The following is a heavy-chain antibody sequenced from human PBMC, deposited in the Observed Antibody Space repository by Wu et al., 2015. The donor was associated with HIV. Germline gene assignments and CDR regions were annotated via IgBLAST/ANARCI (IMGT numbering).Heavy chain of an antibody. CDR2: IIPVSGPG. D-gene: IGHD3-10*01. Sequence: VQLVQSGSEIKKPGSSVKVSCQASGGTFSKSGFAWVRQAPGQGLEWMGRIIPVSGPGDYAEKFQGRVTIIADESTSTIYMELSRLRFDDTAVYYCARDLARDTMIRARPRYPMDVWGQGTTVTVSS. CDR3: ARDLARDTMIRARPRYPMDV. CDR1: GGTFSKSG. J-gene: IGHJ6*02. V-gene: IGHV1-69*13.